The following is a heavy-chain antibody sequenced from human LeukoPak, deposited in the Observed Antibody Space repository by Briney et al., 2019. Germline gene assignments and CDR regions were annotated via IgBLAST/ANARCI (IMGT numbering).Heavy chain of an antibody. Sequence: SETLSLTCTVSGGSISSSSYYWSWIRQPPGKGLEWIGEINHSGSTNYNPSLKSRVTISVDTSKNQFSLKLSSVTAADTAVYYCARVSPISPFRATYYDYVWGSYRSKVFDYWGQGTLVTVSS. CDR2: INHSGST. J-gene: IGHJ4*02. V-gene: IGHV4-39*07. CDR1: GGSISSSSYY. D-gene: IGHD3-16*02. CDR3: ARVSPISPFRATYYDYVWGSYRSKVFDY.